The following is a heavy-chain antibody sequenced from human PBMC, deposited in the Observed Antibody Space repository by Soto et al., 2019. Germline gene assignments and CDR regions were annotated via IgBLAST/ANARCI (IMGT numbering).Heavy chain of an antibody. CDR1: GYTFTSYA. CDR3: ARYSSIPRDWFDP. V-gene: IGHV1-3*01. Sequence: QVQLVQSGAEVKKPGASVKVSCKASGYTFTSYAMHWVRQAPGQRLEWMGWINAGNGNTKYSQKFKGRVTITKDTSASTAYMELSSLRSADTAVYYCARYSSIPRDWFDPWGQGTLVTVSS. CDR2: INAGNGNT. D-gene: IGHD6-13*01. J-gene: IGHJ5*02.